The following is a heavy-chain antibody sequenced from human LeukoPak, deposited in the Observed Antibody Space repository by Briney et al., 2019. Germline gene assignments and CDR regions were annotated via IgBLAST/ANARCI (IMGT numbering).Heavy chain of an antibody. D-gene: IGHD6-13*01. V-gene: IGHV4-34*01. CDR3: ARDPTGTLFFDY. J-gene: IGHJ4*02. CDR2: IYYSGST. CDR1: GGSFSGYY. Sequence: PSETLSLTCAVYGGSFSGYYWSWIRQPPGKGLEWIGSIYYSGSTYYNPSLKSRITISVDTSKNQFSLKLSSVTAADTAVYYCARDPTGTLFFDYWGQGTLVTVSS.